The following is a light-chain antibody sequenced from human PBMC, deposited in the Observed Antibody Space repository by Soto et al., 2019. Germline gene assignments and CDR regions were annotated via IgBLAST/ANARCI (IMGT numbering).Light chain of an antibody. CDR1: SSNIGRNS. CDR3: AAWDDSLNEYV. Sequence: QSVLTQAPSVSGTPGQRVTITCSGSSSNIGRNSVNWYQHLPGTAPKLLTHGNNHRPSGAPDRFSASKSGTSASLAISGLQPEDEADYCCAAWDDSLNEYVFGDGTKLTVL. V-gene: IGLV1-44*01. CDR2: GNN. J-gene: IGLJ1*01.